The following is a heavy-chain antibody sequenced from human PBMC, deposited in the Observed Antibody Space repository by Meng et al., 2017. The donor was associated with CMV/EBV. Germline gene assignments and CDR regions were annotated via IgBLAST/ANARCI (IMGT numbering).Heavy chain of an antibody. CDR3: ARKNLGATHFDY. Sequence: SSVTVSCKASGGTFSSYAISWVRQAPGQGLEWMGGIIPIFGTANYAQKFQGRVTITTDEYTSTAYLELSSLRSEDTAVYYCARKNLGATHFDYWGQGTLVTVSS. V-gene: IGHV1-69*05. J-gene: IGHJ4*02. D-gene: IGHD1-26*01. CDR1: GGTFSSYA. CDR2: IIPIFGTA.